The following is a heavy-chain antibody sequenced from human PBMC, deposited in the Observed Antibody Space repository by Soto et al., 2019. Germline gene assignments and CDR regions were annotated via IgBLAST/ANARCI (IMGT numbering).Heavy chain of an antibody. CDR3: ATDVQFWSGNYYGRYYYGMDV. J-gene: IGHJ6*02. CDR1: GFTFNNAW. Sequence: GGSLRLSXAASGFTFNNAWMSWVRQAPGKGPEWVGRIKSKMDGGTTDYAAPVKGRFTISRDDSKNTLYLQMNSLKTEDTAVYYCATDVQFWSGNYYGRYYYGMDVWGQGTTVTVSS. V-gene: IGHV3-15*01. CDR2: IKSKMDGGTT. D-gene: IGHD3-3*01.